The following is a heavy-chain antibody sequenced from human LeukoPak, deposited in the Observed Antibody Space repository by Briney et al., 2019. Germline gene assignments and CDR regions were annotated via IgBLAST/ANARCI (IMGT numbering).Heavy chain of an antibody. V-gene: IGHV3-23*01. J-gene: IGHJ4*02. CDR1: GFTFTTNA. D-gene: IGHD1-1*01. CDR3: AKGQELDDGVFDS. Sequence: GSLRLSCSAPGFTFTTNAITWVRPAPGEGLEWVSTIRGNGDRTHYADSVTGRFTISRDNSKNTLYLQMNSLRGEDSAIYYCAKGQELDDGVFDSWGQGTLVTVSS. CDR2: IRGNGDRT.